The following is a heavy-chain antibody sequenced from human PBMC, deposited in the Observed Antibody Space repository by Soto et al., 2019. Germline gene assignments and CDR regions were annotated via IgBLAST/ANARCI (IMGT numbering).Heavy chain of an antibody. Sequence: SETLSLTRTVSGGSISRGDYYWSWIRQPPGKGLEWIGYIYYSGSTYYNPSLKSRVTISVDTSKNQFSLKLSSVTAADTAVYYCARALYYDFWSGYYYGMDVWGQGTTVT. D-gene: IGHD3-3*01. CDR1: GGSISRGDYY. CDR3: ARALYYDFWSGYYYGMDV. V-gene: IGHV4-30-4*01. J-gene: IGHJ6*02. CDR2: IYYSGST.